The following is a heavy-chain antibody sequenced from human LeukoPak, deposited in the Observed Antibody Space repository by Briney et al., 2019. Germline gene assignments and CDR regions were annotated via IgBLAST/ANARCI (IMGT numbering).Heavy chain of an antibody. J-gene: IGHJ4*02. CDR3: AGDKTTGGWYEFDY. D-gene: IGHD6-19*01. CDR2: IYSDNT. V-gene: IGHV3-53*01. CDR1: GFTVSSNS. Sequence: AGGSLRLSCTVPGFTVSSNSMSWVRQAPGKGLEWVSFIYSDNTHYSDSVKGRFTISRDTSKNTVSLQMNSLRAEDTAVYYCAGDKTTGGWYEFDYWGQGTLVTVSS.